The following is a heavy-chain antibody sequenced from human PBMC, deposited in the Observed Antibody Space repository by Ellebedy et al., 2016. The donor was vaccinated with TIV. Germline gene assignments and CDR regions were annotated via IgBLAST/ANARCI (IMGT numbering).Heavy chain of an antibody. CDR1: GFTFSNYA. J-gene: IGHJ4*02. CDR3: AKATLGTCSGAKCYYFDY. V-gene: IGHV3-23*01. D-gene: IGHD2-15*01. Sequence: PGGSLRLSCAASGFTFSNYAMSWLRQAPGKRLEWVSSFSGSVKTTYTADSVKGRFIVSRDSSRNNLYLQMNSLRAEDTALYYCAKATLGTCSGAKCYYFDYWGRGTPVTVSS. CDR2: FSGSVKTT.